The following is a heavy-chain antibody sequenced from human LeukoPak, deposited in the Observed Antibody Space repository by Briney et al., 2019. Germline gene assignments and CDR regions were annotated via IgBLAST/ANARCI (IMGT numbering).Heavy chain of an antibody. V-gene: IGHV4-39*01. CDR3: ARLKSVLLWFGELLSYYFDY. CDR2: IYYSGST. Sequence: SETLSLTCTVSGGSISSGSYYWSWIRQPPGKGLEWIGSIYYSGSTYYNPSLKSRVTISVDTSKNQFSLKLSSVTAADTAVYYCARLKSVLLWFGELLSYYFDYWGQGTLVTVSS. D-gene: IGHD3-10*01. J-gene: IGHJ4*02. CDR1: GGSISSGSYY.